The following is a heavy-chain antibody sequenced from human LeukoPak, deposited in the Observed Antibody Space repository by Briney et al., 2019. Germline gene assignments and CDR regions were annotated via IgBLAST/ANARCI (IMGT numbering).Heavy chain of an antibody. CDR1: GGSISTYS. V-gene: IGHV4-59*12. Sequence: PSETLSLTCPVSGGSISTYSRSSIRQPPGKGLEWIGNIYYSGSTNYNPSLKSRVTMSVDTSRNQFSLRLTSVTAADTAVYYCARGDYYDGGGRNWFHLGGRGTLVTVSS. D-gene: IGHD3-16*01. J-gene: IGHJ5*02. CDR3: ARGDYYDGGGRNWFHL. CDR2: IYYSGST.